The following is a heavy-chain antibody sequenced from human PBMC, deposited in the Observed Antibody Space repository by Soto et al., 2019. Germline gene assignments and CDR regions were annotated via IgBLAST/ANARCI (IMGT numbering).Heavy chain of an antibody. CDR3: ARGSEGNAFDM. J-gene: IGHJ3*02. D-gene: IGHD3-10*01. V-gene: IGHV3-33*01. CDR2: IWYDGSKK. Sequence: PGGSLRLSCAASGFTFSSYGMHRVRQAPGKGLEWVALIWYDGSKKYYADSVKGRFTISRDDSKNTLYLQMNSLRAEDTAVYYCARGSEGNAFDMWGPGTMVTVSS. CDR1: GFTFSSYG.